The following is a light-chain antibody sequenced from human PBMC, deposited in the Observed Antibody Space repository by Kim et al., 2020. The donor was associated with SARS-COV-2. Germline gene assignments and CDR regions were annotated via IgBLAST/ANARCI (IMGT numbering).Light chain of an antibody. Sequence: SASVGDRVTISCRASQSISSWLAWYHQKPGKDPKVLIYKASSLESGDPSRFSGSGSGTEFTLTINSLQPDDFATYYCQQYYSYPWTFGQGTKLEI. CDR3: QQYYSYPWT. V-gene: IGKV1-5*03. CDR2: KAS. CDR1: QSISSW. J-gene: IGKJ2*02.